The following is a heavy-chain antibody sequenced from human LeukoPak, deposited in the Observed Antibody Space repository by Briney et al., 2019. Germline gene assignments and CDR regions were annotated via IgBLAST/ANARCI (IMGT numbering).Heavy chain of an antibody. CDR3: ARHEIAAAGYFDY. Sequence: SETLSLTCTVSGGSISSYYWSWIRQPPGKGLEWIGYIYTSGSTNYNPSLKSRVTISVDTSKNQFSLKLSSVTAADTAVYYCARHEIAAAGYFDYWGQGTLVTVSS. CDR1: GGSISSYY. D-gene: IGHD6-13*01. V-gene: IGHV4-4*09. J-gene: IGHJ4*02. CDR2: IYTSGST.